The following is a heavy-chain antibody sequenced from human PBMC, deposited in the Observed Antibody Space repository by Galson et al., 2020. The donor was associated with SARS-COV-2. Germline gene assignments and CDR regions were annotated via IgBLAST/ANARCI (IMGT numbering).Heavy chain of an antibody. Sequence: SETLSLTCAVSGYSISTTNYWGWVRQPPGKGLEWIGSIYPNARTYYNTSLKSRVTISVDTSKNQFSLRLDSVTSADTALYYCARQGVNMIVVVTGPGWYFDLWGRGTLVTVSS. CDR3: ARQGVNMIVVVTGPGWYFDL. CDR2: IYPNART. V-gene: IGHV4-38-2*01. J-gene: IGHJ2*01. D-gene: IGHD3-22*01. CDR1: GYSISTTNY.